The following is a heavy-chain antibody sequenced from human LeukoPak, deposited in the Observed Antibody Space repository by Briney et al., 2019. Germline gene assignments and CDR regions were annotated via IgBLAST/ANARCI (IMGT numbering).Heavy chain of an antibody. J-gene: IGHJ4*02. V-gene: IGHV1-46*01. CDR3: ARGQTNRLLWVGELVSNINPFDY. CDR2: INPSGGST. Sequence: AASVKVSCKASGYIFTSYFMHWVRQAPGQGLEWMGLINPSGGSTRYAQKFQGRVTMTRDMSTSTVYMELRSLISDDTGVYYCARGQTNRLLWVGELVSNINPFDYWGQGTLVTVSS. D-gene: IGHD3-10*01. CDR1: GYIFTSYF.